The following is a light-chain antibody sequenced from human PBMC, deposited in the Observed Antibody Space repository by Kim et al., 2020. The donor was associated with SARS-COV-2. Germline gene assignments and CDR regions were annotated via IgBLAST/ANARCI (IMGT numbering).Light chain of an antibody. J-gene: IGKJ1*01. V-gene: IGKV1-16*01. CDR3: QQYDVYPRT. Sequence: ASVGDRVIITCRASQSIANNLVWFQQKPGKAPKSLIYAASSLESGVPSRFSGSGSGTEFTLTISSLQPEDYATYYFQQYDVYPRTFGQGTKVDIK. CDR2: AAS. CDR1: QSIANN.